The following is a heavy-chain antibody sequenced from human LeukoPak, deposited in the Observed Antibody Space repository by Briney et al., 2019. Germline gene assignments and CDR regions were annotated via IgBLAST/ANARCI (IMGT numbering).Heavy chain of an antibody. D-gene: IGHD2-2*02. CDR1: GGSISSYY. Sequence: PSETLSLTCTVSGGSISSYYWSWIRQPPGKGLEWIGYIYYSGSTNYNPSLKSRVTISVDTSKNQFSLKLSSVTAADTAVYYCARGVDEKKATAIPLGDDYWGQGTLVTVSS. V-gene: IGHV4-59*08. CDR2: IYYSGST. J-gene: IGHJ4*02. CDR3: ARGVDEKKATAIPLGDDY.